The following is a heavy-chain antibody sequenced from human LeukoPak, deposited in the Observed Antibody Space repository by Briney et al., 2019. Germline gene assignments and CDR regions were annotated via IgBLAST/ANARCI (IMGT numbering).Heavy chain of an antibody. D-gene: IGHD3-22*01. CDR2: IYYSGST. V-gene: IGHV4-59*01. Sequence: SETLSLTCLVSGGSISNYYWSWIRQPPGKGLEWIGYIYYSGSTNYNPSLKSRVTIYVDTSKNQFSLKLSSVTAADTAVYYCARDRRDYYDSSGYQYYFDYWGQGTLVTVSS. J-gene: IGHJ4*02. CDR1: GGSISNYY. CDR3: ARDRRDYYDSSGYQYYFDY.